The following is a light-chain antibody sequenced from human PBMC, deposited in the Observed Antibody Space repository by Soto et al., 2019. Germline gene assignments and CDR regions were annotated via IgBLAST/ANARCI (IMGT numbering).Light chain of an antibody. Sequence: ERVMTQSPATLSVSSGERATLFCRASQSVNTNLAWYQQKPCQGPRLLIFGASTRATGIPARFSGSESGTEFTLTISSLQSEDSAVYYCLQYNNWPPVFGGGTKVEIK. CDR3: LQYNNWPPV. V-gene: IGKV3-15*01. CDR2: GAS. J-gene: IGKJ4*01. CDR1: QSVNTN.